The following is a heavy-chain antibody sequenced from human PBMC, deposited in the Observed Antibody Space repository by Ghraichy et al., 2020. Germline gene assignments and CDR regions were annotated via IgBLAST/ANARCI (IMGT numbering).Heavy chain of an antibody. D-gene: IGHD2-15*01. CDR2: IYYSGST. J-gene: IGHJ6*02. CDR1: GGSISSYY. V-gene: IGHV4-59*01. CDR3: ARSLRYCSGGSCYLSYYYYGMDV. Sequence: SETLSLTCTVSGGSISSYYWSWIRQPPGKGLEWIGYIYYSGSTNYNPSLKSRVTISVDTSKNQFSLKLSSVTAADTAVYYCARSLRYCSGGSCYLSYYYYGMDVWGQGTTVTVSS.